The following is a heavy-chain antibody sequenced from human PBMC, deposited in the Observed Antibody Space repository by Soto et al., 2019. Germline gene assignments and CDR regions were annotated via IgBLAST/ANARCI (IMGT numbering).Heavy chain of an antibody. J-gene: IGHJ6*02. D-gene: IGHD6-19*01. CDR2: INPNSGGT. CDR1: GYTFTGYY. Sequence: ASVKVSCKASGYTFTGYYMHWVRQAPGQGLEWMGWINPNSGGTNYAQKFQGRVTMTRDTSISTAYMELSRLSYDDTAVYYCARGCIGKWLVTHYGMDVWGQGTTVTVSS. V-gene: IGHV1-2*02. CDR3: ARGCIGKWLVTHYGMDV.